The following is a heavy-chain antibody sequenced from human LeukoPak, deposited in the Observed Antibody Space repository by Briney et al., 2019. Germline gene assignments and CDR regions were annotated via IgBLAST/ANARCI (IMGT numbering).Heavy chain of an antibody. D-gene: IGHD3-9*01. Sequence: GGSLRLSCVASGFTFSSRDWMTWVRQAPGKGLEWVANIKQDGSEKNYVDSVKGRFTISRDNSKNTLYLQMNSLRAEDTAVYYCARGADSGYSSDNWGQGTLVSISS. CDR1: GFTFSSRDW. CDR3: ARGADSGYSSDN. J-gene: IGHJ4*02. CDR2: IKQDGSEK. V-gene: IGHV3-7*01.